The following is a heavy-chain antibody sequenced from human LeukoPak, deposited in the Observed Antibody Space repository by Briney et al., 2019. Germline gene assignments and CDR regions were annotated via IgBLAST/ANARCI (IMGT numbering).Heavy chain of an antibody. Sequence: PSETLSLTCTVSGGSIRSGSYYWSWIRQPGGKGLEWIGHIYTRGTTNYNPSVKSRVTVSLDTSKNQISLKLSSVTAADTAIYYCARVYTVMGATTVNHYHYYMDVWGKGTTVTVSS. CDR3: ARVYTVMGATTVNHYHYYMDV. CDR1: GGSIRSGSYY. J-gene: IGHJ6*03. D-gene: IGHD5-18*01. CDR2: IYTRGTT. V-gene: IGHV4-61*09.